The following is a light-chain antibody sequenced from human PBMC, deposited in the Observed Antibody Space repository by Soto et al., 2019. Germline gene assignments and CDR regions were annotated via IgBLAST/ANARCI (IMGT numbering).Light chain of an antibody. CDR2: DAS. CDR1: QSVGTY. Sequence: EIVLTQSPATLSLSPGERATLSCRASQSVGTYLVWYQQRAGQAPRLLIYDASKRATGIPARFSGSGSGSDFTLTISSLEPEDFAVYFCQQRSSWLTFGGGIKVEIK. V-gene: IGKV3-11*01. CDR3: QQRSSWLT. J-gene: IGKJ4*01.